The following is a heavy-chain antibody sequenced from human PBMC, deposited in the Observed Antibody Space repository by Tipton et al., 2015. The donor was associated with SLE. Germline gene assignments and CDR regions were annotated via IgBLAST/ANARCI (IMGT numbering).Heavy chain of an antibody. J-gene: IGHJ3*02. V-gene: IGHV4-59*13. CDR3: VRQLISSDYYDTDGYYHDAFRI. CDR1: GGSIRGFS. D-gene: IGHD3-22*01. CDR2: ISYSGNT. Sequence: TLSLTCYVSGGSIRGFSWSWIRQPPGKELEWIGYISYSGNTNYSPSLKSRVTMSVDTSKTQFFLNMYSVTPEDTAVYYCVRQLISSDYYDTDGYYHDAFRIRCQGPMVPLPS.